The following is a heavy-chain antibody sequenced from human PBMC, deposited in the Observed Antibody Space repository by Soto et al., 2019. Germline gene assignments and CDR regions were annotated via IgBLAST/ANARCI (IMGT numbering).Heavy chain of an antibody. CDR1: GFTVSSNY. V-gene: IGHV3-53*04. CDR2: IYSGGST. J-gene: IGHJ5*02. D-gene: IGHD6-13*01. Sequence: PGGSLRLSCAASGFTVSSNYMSWVRQAPGKGLEWVSVIYSGGSTYYADSVKGRFTISRHNSKNTLYLQMNSLRAEDTAVYYCARGTPIGSSWSLNWFDPWGQGTLVTVSS. CDR3: ARGTPIGSSWSLNWFDP.